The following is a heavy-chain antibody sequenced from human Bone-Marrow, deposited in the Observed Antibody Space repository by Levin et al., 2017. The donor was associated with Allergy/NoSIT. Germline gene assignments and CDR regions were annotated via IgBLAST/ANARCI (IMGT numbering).Heavy chain of an antibody. D-gene: IGHD2-2*01. V-gene: IGHV1-69*13. Sequence: SVKVSCKASGGTFSSYAISWVRQAPGQGLEWMGGIIPIFGTANYAQKFQGRVTITADESTSTAYMELSSLRSEDTAVYYCARGISSTSDSSNWFDPWGQGTLVTVSS. J-gene: IGHJ5*02. CDR2: IIPIFGTA. CDR1: GGTFSSYA. CDR3: ARGISSTSDSSNWFDP.